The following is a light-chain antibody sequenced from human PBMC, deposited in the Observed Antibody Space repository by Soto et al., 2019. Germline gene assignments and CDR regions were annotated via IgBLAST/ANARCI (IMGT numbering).Light chain of an antibody. CDR1: QSVSSY. J-gene: IGKJ2*01. CDR2: YAS. CDR3: QQRSSWPYT. V-gene: IGKV3-11*01. Sequence: EIVLTQSPATLSLSPGERATLSCRASQSVSSYLAWYQQKPGQAPRLLIYYASNRATGIPARFSGSGSGTDFSLTISSLEPEDFAVYYCQQRSSWPYTFGQGTKLEIK.